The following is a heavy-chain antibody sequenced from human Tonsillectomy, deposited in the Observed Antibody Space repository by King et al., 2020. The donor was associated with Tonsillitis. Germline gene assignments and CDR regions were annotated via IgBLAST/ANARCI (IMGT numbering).Heavy chain of an antibody. CDR3: ARVSGSYGGGFDS. CDR2: INHSGNT. J-gene: IGHJ4*02. V-gene: IGHV4-34*01. Sequence: VQLQQWGAGLLKPSDTLSLTCAVYGGPFSDYYWSWIRQPPGKGLEWIGQINHSGNTNYNPSRKSRVTLSVDTSKNQVSVRLSSVTAADTAVYYCARVSGSYGGGFDSWGQGTLVTVSS. D-gene: IGHD1-26*01. CDR1: GGPFSDYY.